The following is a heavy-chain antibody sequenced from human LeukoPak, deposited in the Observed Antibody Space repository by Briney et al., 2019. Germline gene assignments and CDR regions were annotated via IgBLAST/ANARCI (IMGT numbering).Heavy chain of an antibody. CDR2: IRNDGSIT. D-gene: IGHD2-8*01. CDR1: GFTFSSYG. Sequence: GGSLRLSCAASGFTFSSYGMHWIRQAPGKGLEWVAFIRNDGSITYNADSVKGRFTISRDNSKNTLYLQMNSLRAEDTAVYYCARVSPLRDDAFDIWGQGTMITVSS. V-gene: IGHV3-30*02. J-gene: IGHJ3*02. CDR3: ARVSPLRDDAFDI.